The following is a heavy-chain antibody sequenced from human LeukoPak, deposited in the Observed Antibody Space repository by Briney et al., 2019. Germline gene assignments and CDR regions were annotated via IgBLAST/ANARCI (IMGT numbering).Heavy chain of an antibody. D-gene: IGHD2-2*02. Sequence: SETLSLTCTVSGGSISSYYWSWIRQPPGKGLEWIGYIYYSGSTNYNPSLKSRFTISVDTSKNQFSLKLSSVTAADTAVYYCARVYCSSTSCYIGYFDYWGQGTLVTVSS. J-gene: IGHJ4*02. V-gene: IGHV4-59*01. CDR1: GGSISSYY. CDR2: IYYSGST. CDR3: ARVYCSSTSCYIGYFDY.